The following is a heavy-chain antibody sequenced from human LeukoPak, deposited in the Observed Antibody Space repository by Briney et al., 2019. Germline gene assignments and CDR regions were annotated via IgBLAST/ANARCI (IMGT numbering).Heavy chain of an antibody. V-gene: IGHV1-8*01. Sequence: ASVKVSCKASGYTFTSYDINWVRQATGQGLEWMGWMNPNSGNTGYAQKFQGRVTMTRNTSISTAYMELSSLRSEDTAVYYCARPQSGSYYFDYWGQGTLVTVPS. J-gene: IGHJ4*02. CDR1: GYTFTSYD. D-gene: IGHD1-26*01. CDR3: ARPQSGSYYFDY. CDR2: MNPNSGNT.